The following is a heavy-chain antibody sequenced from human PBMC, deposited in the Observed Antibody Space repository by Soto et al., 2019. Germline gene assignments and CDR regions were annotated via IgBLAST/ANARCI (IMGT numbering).Heavy chain of an antibody. J-gene: IGHJ6*04. Sequence: GGSLRLSCAASGFTVSSNYMSWVRQAPGKGLEWVSVIYSGGSTYYADSVKGRFTISRDNSKNTLYLQMNSLRAEDTAVYYCARSYCGGDCYWGYYYYGMDVWGKGTTVTVSS. CDR2: IYSGGST. D-gene: IGHD2-21*02. V-gene: IGHV3-66*01. CDR1: GFTVSSNY. CDR3: ARSYCGGDCYWGYYYYGMDV.